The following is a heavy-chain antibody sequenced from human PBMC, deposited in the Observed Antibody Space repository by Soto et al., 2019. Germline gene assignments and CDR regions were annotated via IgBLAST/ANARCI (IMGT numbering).Heavy chain of an antibody. CDR2: MFYGGST. V-gene: IGHV4-31*03. D-gene: IGHD6-19*01. CDR3: ARGGVNSGSRYFDC. J-gene: IGHJ4*02. CDR1: GSSISRGNYY. Sequence: SETLSLTGTVSGSSISRGNYYWSWISQHPGKGLEWIGYMFYGGSTYYNPSLQSRLSISVDTSKNQFSLKMSSVTAADTAVYYCARGGVNSGSRYFDCWGQGALVTVS.